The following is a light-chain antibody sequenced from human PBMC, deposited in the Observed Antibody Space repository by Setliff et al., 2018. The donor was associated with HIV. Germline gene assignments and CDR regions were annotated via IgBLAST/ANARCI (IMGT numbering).Light chain of an antibody. J-gene: IGLJ1*01. Sequence: QFVLTQPASVSGSPGQSITISCTGSSSDVGGYNYVSWYQQHPGKAPKLMIYDVSNRPSGVSNRFSGSKSGNTASLTISGLQAEDEADYYCSSYTLSSNVGVFGTGTKVTV. V-gene: IGLV2-14*03. CDR2: DVS. CDR3: SSYTLSSNVGV. CDR1: SSDVGGYNY.